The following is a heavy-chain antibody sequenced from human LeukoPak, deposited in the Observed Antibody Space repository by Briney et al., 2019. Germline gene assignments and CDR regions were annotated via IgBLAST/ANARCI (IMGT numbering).Heavy chain of an antibody. CDR2: IKSKTDGGTT. CDR1: GFTFSNAW. D-gene: IGHD1-1*01. V-gene: IGHV3-15*01. J-gene: IGHJ6*03. CDR3: TTVDLAGERVGYYYYMDV. Sequence: GGSLRLSCAASGFTFSNAWMSWVRQAPGKGLEWVGRIKSKTDGGTTDYAAPVKGRFTISRDDSKNTLYLQMNSLETEDTAVYYCTTVDLAGERVGYYYYMDVWGKGTTVTVSS.